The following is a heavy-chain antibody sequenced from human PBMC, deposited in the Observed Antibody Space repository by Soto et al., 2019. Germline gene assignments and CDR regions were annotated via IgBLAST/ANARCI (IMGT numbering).Heavy chain of an antibody. CDR2: ISAYNGNT. J-gene: IGHJ4*02. CDR1: GYTFTSYG. Sequence: QVQLVQSGAEVKKPGASVKVSCKASGYTFTSYGISWVRQAPGQGLEWMGWISAYNGNTNYAQKLQGRVTMTTDTSTSTADMEMRSLKSDDTAVYYCARDGYYYDSSGYSSYFDYWGQGTLVTVSS. V-gene: IGHV1-18*01. CDR3: ARDGYYYDSSGYSSYFDY. D-gene: IGHD3-22*01.